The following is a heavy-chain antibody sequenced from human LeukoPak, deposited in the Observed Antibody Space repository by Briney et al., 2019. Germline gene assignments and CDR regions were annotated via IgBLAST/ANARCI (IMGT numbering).Heavy chain of an antibody. CDR2: IYSGGDT. CDR3: AKAGFSGSYFDY. CDR1: GFTVSNNY. Sequence: GGSLRLSCAASGFTVSNNYMNWVRQAPGKGLEWVSLIYSGGDTHYADSVKGRFTISRDSSKNTLYLQMNSLRAEDTAVYYCAKAGFSGSYFDYWGQGTLVTVSS. J-gene: IGHJ4*02. V-gene: IGHV3-66*01. D-gene: IGHD1-26*01.